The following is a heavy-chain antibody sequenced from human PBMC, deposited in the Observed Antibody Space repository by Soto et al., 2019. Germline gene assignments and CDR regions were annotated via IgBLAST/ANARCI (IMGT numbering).Heavy chain of an antibody. CDR3: ARSNYVWGSYRHSLDV. J-gene: IGHJ6*02. Sequence: QVQLQESGPGLVKPSQTLSLTCTVSGGSISSGDYYWSWIRQPPGKGLEWIGYIYYSGSTYYNPSLKSRVTISVDTSKNQFSLKLSSVTAADTAVYYCARSNYVWGSYRHSLDVWGQGTTVTVSS. CDR1: GGSISSGDYY. V-gene: IGHV4-30-4*01. D-gene: IGHD3-16*02. CDR2: IYYSGST.